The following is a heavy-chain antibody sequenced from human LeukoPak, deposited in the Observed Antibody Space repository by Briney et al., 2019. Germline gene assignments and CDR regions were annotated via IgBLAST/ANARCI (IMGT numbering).Heavy chain of an antibody. CDR3: AAALEATIIEVFDI. Sequence: SVKVSCKASGFTFTSSAMQWVRQARGQRLEWIGWIVVGSGNTNYAQKFQERVTITRDMSTSTAYMELSSLRSEDTAVYYCAAALEATIIEVFDIWGQGTMVTVSS. CDR1: GFTFTSSA. CDR2: IVVGSGNT. J-gene: IGHJ3*02. V-gene: IGHV1-58*02. D-gene: IGHD1-26*01.